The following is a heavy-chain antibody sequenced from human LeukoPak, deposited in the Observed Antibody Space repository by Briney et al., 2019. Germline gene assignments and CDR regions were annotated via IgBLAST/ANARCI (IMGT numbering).Heavy chain of an antibody. CDR2: INPNSGGT. J-gene: IGHJ1*01. CDR1: GYTFTGYY. Sequence: ASVNVSCKASGYTFTGYYMPRVRQAPGQGLERMGCINPNSGGTNYAQNFQGRVTMTRDTSINTVYMELSRLRSDDTAVYYCARDLHYYDSSAETYFQHWGQGTLVTGSS. CDR3: ARDLHYYDSSAETYFQH. V-gene: IGHV1-2*02. D-gene: IGHD3-22*01.